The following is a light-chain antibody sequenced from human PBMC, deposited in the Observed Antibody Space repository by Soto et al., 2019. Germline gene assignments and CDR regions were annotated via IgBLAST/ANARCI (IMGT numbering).Light chain of an antibody. CDR2: AAS. J-gene: IGKJ4*01. V-gene: IGKV1-27*01. CDR3: QKYNSAPLT. CDR1: QVISNY. Sequence: DIQMTQSPSSLSASVGDRVTITCRASQVISNYLAWYQQKPGKVPKLLIYAASTLHSGVPSRFSGSGSGTALTLTISSLQPEDVATYYCQKYNSAPLTFGGGTKVEIK.